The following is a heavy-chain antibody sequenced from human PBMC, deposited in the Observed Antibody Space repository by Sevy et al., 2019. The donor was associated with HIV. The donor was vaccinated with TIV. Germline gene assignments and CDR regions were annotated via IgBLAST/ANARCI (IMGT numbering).Heavy chain of an antibody. Sequence: ASVKVSCKGPGYILNNYYIHWVRQAPGQGLKWMGWITPYNDDTSYAEDFEGRVTVTKDRSTNTVYMELKRLTVDDAGIYYCARGRLEDSGRYCTEIWGEGSLVTVSS. CDR1: GYILNNYY. D-gene: IGHD1-26*01. V-gene: IGHV1-18*01. CDR2: ITPYNDDT. J-gene: IGHJ4*02. CDR3: ARGRLEDSGRYCTEI.